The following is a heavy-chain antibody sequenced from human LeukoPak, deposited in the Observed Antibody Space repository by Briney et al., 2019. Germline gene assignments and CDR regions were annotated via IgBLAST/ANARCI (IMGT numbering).Heavy chain of an antibody. CDR2: INPNSGGT. CDR1: GYTFTGYY. J-gene: IGHJ5*02. CDR3: ARKNYCSGDSCYSRGWFDP. V-gene: IGHV1-2*04. Sequence: ASVKVSCKASGYTFTGYYMHWVRQAPGQGLEWMGWINPNSGGTNYAQKFQGWVTMTRDTSISTAYMELSSLRSEDTAMYYCARKNYCSGDSCYSRGWFDPWGQGTLVTVSS. D-gene: IGHD2-15*01.